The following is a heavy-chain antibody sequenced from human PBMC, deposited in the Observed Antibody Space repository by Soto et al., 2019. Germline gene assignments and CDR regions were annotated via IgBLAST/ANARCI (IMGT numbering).Heavy chain of an antibody. Sequence: QVQLVESGGGVVQPGRSLRLSCAASGFTFGNFGIHWVRQAPGKGLEWVADISNDGTDQYYADSVKGRFTISRDNSKNTLYLHMNSLRAEDTAVYYCARGCSGGTNCFYFDFWGQGILVTVSS. D-gene: IGHD6-13*01. CDR1: GFTFGNFG. CDR2: ISNDGTDQ. V-gene: IGHV3-30*03. J-gene: IGHJ4*02. CDR3: ARGCSGGTNCFYFDF.